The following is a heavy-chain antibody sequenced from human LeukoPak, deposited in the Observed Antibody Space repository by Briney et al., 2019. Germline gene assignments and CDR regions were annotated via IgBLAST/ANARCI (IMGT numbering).Heavy chain of an antibody. CDR2: LSGRSSYI. V-gene: IGHV3-21*01. CDR3: AKGGLQTRNWYFAL. CDR1: GFTFSDYN. Sequence: GGSLRLSCTASGFTFSDYNMHWVRQAPGKGLEWVSSLSGRSSYIYYADSLRGRFTISRDNSKNSLYLQMNSLRAEDTAVYYCAKGGLQTRNWYFALWGRGTLVTVSS. D-gene: IGHD5-18*01. J-gene: IGHJ2*01.